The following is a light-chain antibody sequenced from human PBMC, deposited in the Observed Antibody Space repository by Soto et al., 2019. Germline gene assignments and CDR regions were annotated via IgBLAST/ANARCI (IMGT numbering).Light chain of an antibody. V-gene: IGKV1-17*01. CDR1: QGIRND. Sequence: DIQMTQSPSSLSASVGDRVTITCRASQGIRNDLAWYQQKPGKAPKRLIYDATSLQSGVPSRFIGSGSGTEFTLTISSLQPEDFATYYCLQHNNYPPITFGQGTRLEIK. CDR3: LQHNNYPPIT. CDR2: DAT. J-gene: IGKJ5*01.